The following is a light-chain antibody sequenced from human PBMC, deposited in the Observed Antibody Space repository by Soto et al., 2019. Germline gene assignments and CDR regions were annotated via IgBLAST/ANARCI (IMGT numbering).Light chain of an antibody. CDR1: HDIRSH. J-gene: IGKJ4*01. CDR3: HQVNAAPLT. CDR2: ETS. V-gene: IGKV1-9*01. Sequence: DIPLTQSPSFLSASIGDRVTITCRATHDIRSHLAWYQQKPGRAPKLLIYETSTLQSGVPSRFSGSGSGTQFTLTVSSLQPEDFATYYCHQVNAAPLTFGGGTKVEIK.